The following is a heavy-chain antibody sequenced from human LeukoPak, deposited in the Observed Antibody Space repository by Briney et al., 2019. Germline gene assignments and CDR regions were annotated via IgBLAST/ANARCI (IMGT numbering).Heavy chain of an antibody. CDR3: ATSRNLFDFDF. CDR1: GYTLTERS. Sequence: GASVTVSCTVSGYTLTERSMHWVRQAPGKGLEWMGGSDPADGETIYTQELEGRVTMTLDTSTDTAYVQVSSLRSEDTAVYCATSRNLFDFDFWGQGTLVTVSS. CDR2: SDPADGET. J-gene: IGHJ4*02. D-gene: IGHD1-14*01. V-gene: IGHV1-24*01.